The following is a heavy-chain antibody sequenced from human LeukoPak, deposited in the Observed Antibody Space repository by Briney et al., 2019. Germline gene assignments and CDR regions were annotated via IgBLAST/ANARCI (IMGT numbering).Heavy chain of an antibody. V-gene: IGHV3-49*04. CDR2: IRSKTYGGTT. CDR1: GFTFGDYS. Sequence: PGGSLRLSCTASGFTFGDYSMSWVRQAPGKGLEWLGFIRSKTYGGTTQYAASVKGRFTISRDDSKGIAYLQMNSLKTEDTAVYYCTIAVDTPMVLFSALTFFDSWGQGALVTVSS. D-gene: IGHD5-18*01. J-gene: IGHJ4*02. CDR3: TIAVDTPMVLFSALTFFDS.